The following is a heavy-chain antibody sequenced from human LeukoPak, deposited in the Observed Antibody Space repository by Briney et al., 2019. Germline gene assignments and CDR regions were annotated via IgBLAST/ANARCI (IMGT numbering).Heavy chain of an antibody. V-gene: IGHV3-74*01. D-gene: IGHD2/OR15-2a*01. CDR3: ARDQALYFSYGDY. J-gene: IGHJ4*02. Sequence: PGGSLRLSCAASGFTSSSYWMHWVRQAPGKGLVWVSRISSDGGDTTYADSVKGRFTISRDNAKNTLYLQMNSLRAEDTAVYYCARDQALYFSYGDYWGQGTLVTVSS. CDR1: GFTSSSYW. CDR2: ISSDGGDT.